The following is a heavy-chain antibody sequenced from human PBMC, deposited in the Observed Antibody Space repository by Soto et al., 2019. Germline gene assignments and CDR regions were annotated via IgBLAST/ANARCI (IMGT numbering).Heavy chain of an antibody. CDR2: IYPSGTI. CDR1: GVSISTRGFS. CDR3: VTYTAYAKYYFDH. Sequence: QLQLQECGSSLVRPSETLSLTCAVSGVSISTRGFSWAWIRQPPGEGLEWIGYIYPSGTIFYNPSLSSRVTISVDTSNNHFSLRLTSVTAADTAVYYCVTYTAYAKYYFDHWGRGTLVSVSS. J-gene: IGHJ4*02. V-gene: IGHV4-30-2*01. D-gene: IGHD5-12*01.